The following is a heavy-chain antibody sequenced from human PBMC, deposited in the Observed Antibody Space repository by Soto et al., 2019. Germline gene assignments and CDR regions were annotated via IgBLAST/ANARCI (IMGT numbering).Heavy chain of an antibody. CDR3: ARLRWGYCSSTSCYYYYGMDV. CDR1: GYIFTSYW. V-gene: IGHV5-51*01. D-gene: IGHD2-2*01. J-gene: IGHJ6*02. CDR2: IYPGDSDT. Sequence: PGESLKISCNGSGYIFTSYWIGWVRQMPGKGLEWMGIIYPGDSDTRYSPSFQGQVTISADKSISTAYLQWSSLKASDTAMYYCARLRWGYCSSTSCYYYYGMDVWGQGTTVTVSS.